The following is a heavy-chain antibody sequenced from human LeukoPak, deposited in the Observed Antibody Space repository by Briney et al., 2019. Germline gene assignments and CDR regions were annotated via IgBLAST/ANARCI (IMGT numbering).Heavy chain of an antibody. Sequence: ASVKVSCKASGGTFSSYAISWVRQAPGQGLEWMGRIIPILGIANYAQKFQGGVTITADKSTSTAYMELSSLRSEDTAVYYCAREARSGYDPYYFDYWGQGTLVNVSS. V-gene: IGHV1-69*04. CDR1: GGTFSSYA. D-gene: IGHD5-12*01. CDR2: IIPILGIA. CDR3: AREARSGYDPYYFDY. J-gene: IGHJ4*02.